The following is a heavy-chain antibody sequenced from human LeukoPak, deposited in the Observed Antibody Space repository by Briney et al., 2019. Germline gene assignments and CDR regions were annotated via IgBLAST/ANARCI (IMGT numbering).Heavy chain of an antibody. CDR1: GYTFSNYF. Sequence: ASVKVSCKASGYTFSNYFMFWVRQAPGQRLEWMGRINANNGGTEYAQKFPGRVTMTTDTSNSTAYMKLSGLKSDDAAVFYCARGFSIGRFGFDIWG. V-gene: IGHV1-2*06. CDR3: ARGFSIGRFGFDI. D-gene: IGHD6-19*01. CDR2: INANNGGT. J-gene: IGHJ3*02.